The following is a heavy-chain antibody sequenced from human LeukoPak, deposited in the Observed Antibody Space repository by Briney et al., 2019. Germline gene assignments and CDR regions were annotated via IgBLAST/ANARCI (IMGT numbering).Heavy chain of an antibody. J-gene: IGHJ6*04. V-gene: IGHV1-58*01. CDR2: IVVASGKT. Sequence: SVTVSCKASGFTFSNSAVQWVRQARGQRLEWIGWIVVASGKTNYAQSFQGRLTVSRDMSTSTAYMEVGSLRSEDTAVYYCAAASVAPGGHFYGMDVWGKGTTVTVSS. CDR1: GFTFSNSA. D-gene: IGHD2-8*02. CDR3: AAASVAPGGHFYGMDV.